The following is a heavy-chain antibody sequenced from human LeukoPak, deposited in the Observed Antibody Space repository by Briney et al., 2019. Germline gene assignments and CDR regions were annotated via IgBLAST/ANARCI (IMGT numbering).Heavy chain of an antibody. V-gene: IGHV3-30-3*01. D-gene: IGHD1-1*01. J-gene: IGHJ4*02. CDR2: ISYDGSNK. CDR3: AKVGSNDLDY. Sequence: GGSLRLSCAASGFTFSSYAMHWVRQAPGKGLEWVAVISYDGSNKYYADSVKGRFTISRDNSKNTLYLQMNSLRAEDTAVYYCAKVGSNDLDYWGQGTLVTVSS. CDR1: GFTFSSYA.